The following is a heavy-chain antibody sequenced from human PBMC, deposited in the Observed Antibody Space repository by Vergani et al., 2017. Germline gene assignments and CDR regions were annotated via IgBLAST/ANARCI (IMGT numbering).Heavy chain of an antibody. Sequence: QVQLQESGPRLVKPSETLTLTCDVSHSSIMTNPYWGWFRQSPGKGLEWIGCIHHSVDTHYNSSLKSRVSISIVSSSKFSLSLTSVTAAVTAIYYCASHRGSGGFFPSSYFYGMDVWGHGTTVTVSS. V-gene: IGHV4-38-2*01. CDR1: HSSIMTNPY. J-gene: IGHJ6*02. CDR3: ASHRGSGGFFPSSYFYGMDV. CDR2: IHHSVDT. D-gene: IGHD3-10*01.